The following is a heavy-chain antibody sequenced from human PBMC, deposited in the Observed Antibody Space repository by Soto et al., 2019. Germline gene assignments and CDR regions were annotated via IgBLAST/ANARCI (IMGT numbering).Heavy chain of an antibody. CDR2: ISGSGGST. CDR3: AKVHRRYSSSLHWYFDL. J-gene: IGHJ2*01. D-gene: IGHD6-6*01. V-gene: IGHV3-23*01. CDR1: GFTFSSYA. Sequence: EVQLLESGGGLVQPGGSLRLSCAASGFTFSSYAMSWVRQAPGKGLAWVSAISGSGGSTYYADSVKGRFTISRDNSKNTLYLQMYSMRAEDTAVYYCAKVHRRYSSSLHWYFDLWGRGTLVTVSS.